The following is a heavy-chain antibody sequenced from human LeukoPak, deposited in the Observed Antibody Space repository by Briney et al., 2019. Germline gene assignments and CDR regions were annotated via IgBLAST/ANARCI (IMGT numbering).Heavy chain of an antibody. J-gene: IGHJ5*02. Sequence: ASVKVSCKASGGTFSSYAISWVRQAPGQGLEWMGRIIPILGIANYAQKFQGRVTIIADKSTSTAYMELSSLRSEDTAVYYCARAPLGGWFDPWGQGTLVTVSS. CDR2: IIPILGIA. V-gene: IGHV1-69*04. CDR1: GGTFSSYA. CDR3: ARAPLGGWFDP.